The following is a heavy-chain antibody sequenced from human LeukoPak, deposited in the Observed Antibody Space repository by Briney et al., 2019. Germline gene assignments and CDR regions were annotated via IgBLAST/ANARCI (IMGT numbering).Heavy chain of an antibody. J-gene: IGHJ4*02. CDR3: AREGGTITMIVVVIPDYFDY. D-gene: IGHD3-22*01. CDR2: IKQDGSEK. Sequence: PGGALRLSCAASGFTLSSYWMSWVRQAPGKGVEGVANIKQDGSEKYYVDSVKGRFTISRDNAKNSLYLQMNSLRADDTAVYYCAREGGTITMIVVVIPDYFDYWGQGTLVTVSS. V-gene: IGHV3-7*01. CDR1: GFTLSSYW.